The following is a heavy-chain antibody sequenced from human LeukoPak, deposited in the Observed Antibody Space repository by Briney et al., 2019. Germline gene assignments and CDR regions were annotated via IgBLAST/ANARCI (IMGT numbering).Heavy chain of an antibody. CDR3: AKVVHCSSTSCSRSYYYYYYMDV. CDR2: IRYDGSNK. Sequence: GGSLRLSCAASGFTFSSYGMHWVRQAPGKGLEWVAFIRYDGSNKNYADSVKGRFTISRDNSKNTLYLQMNSLRAEDTAVYYCAKVVHCSSTSCSRSYYYYYYMDVWGKGTTVTVSS. V-gene: IGHV3-30*02. D-gene: IGHD2-2*01. J-gene: IGHJ6*03. CDR1: GFTFSSYG.